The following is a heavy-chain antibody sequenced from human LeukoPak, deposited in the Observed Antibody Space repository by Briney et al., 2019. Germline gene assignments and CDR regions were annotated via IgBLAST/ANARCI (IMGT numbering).Heavy chain of an antibody. D-gene: IGHD3-10*01. CDR3: ARTMVRGVPVGMDV. J-gene: IGHJ6*02. V-gene: IGHV1-8*01. Sequence: GASVKVSCKSSGYTFTTYDIYWVRLAPGQGLEYMGWMNPDSGNTGYAQKFQGRITMTSTISMNTFYLEVSSLRSEDTAIYYCARTMVRGVPVGMDVWGQGTTVIVSS. CDR1: GYTFTTYD. CDR2: MNPDSGNT.